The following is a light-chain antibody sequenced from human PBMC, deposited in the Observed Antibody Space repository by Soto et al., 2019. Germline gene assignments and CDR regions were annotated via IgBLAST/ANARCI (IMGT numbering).Light chain of an antibody. CDR1: QTIDSW. V-gene: IGKV1-5*03. CDR2: KAS. Sequence: DIQMTQSPSTLSASVGDRVTITCRASQTIDSWLAWYQQRPGKPPNLLIYKASTLASGVPSRFSGSGSGTEFTLTINSLQPEDFATYYCQQYYSYPRTFGQGTKV. J-gene: IGKJ1*01. CDR3: QQYYSYPRT.